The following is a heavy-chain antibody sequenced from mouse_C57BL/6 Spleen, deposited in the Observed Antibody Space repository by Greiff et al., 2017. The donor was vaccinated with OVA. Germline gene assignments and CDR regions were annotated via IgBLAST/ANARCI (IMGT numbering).Heavy chain of an antibody. CDR3: ARSVRYSNPAWFAY. J-gene: IGHJ3*01. CDR1: GYTFTSYW. D-gene: IGHD2-5*01. Sequence: QVQLQQPGAELVRPGSSVKLSCKASGYTFTSYWMDWVKQRPGQGLEWIGNIYPSDSETHYNQKFKDKATLTVDKSSSTAYMQLSSLTSEDYAVYYCARSVRYSNPAWFAYWGQGTLVTVSA. CDR2: IYPSDSET. V-gene: IGHV1-61*01.